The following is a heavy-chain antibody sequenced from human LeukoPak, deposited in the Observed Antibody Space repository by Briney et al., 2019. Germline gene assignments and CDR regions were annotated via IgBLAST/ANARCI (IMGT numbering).Heavy chain of an antibody. CDR1: GGSISSGGYS. J-gene: IGHJ4*02. CDR3: ARHYPTN. V-gene: IGHV4-61*08. Sequence: PSETLSLTCAVSGGSISSGGYSWSWIRQPPGRGLEWIGYIYYSGSTNYNPSLKSRVTISVDTSKNQFSLKLSSVTAADTAVYYCARHYPTNWGQGTLVTVSS. CDR2: IYYSGST. D-gene: IGHD5-12*01.